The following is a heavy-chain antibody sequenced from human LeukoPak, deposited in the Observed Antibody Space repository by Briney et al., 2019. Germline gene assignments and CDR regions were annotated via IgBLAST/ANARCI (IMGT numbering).Heavy chain of an antibody. CDR3: ARAMSIAARLQTIXDY. CDR1: GYSISTGYY. V-gene: IGHV4-38-2*02. Sequence: PSETLSLTCTVSGYSISTGYYWDWIRQPPGKGLEWIWTFYHGGSTYYNPSLKSRVTISVDTSKNQFSLNLTSVTAADTAVYYCARAMSIAARLQTIXDYWXXXTXXTVS. D-gene: IGHD6-6*01. CDR2: FYHGGST. J-gene: IGHJ4*01.